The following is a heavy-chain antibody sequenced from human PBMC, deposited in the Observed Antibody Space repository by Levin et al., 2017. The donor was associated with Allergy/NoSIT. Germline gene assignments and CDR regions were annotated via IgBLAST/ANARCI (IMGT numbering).Heavy chain of an antibody. D-gene: IGHD3-16*01. CDR3: ARGHPGSAIQGSRGRKNTGFDY. CDR2: INHSGST. CDR1: GGSFSGYY. V-gene: IGHV4-34*01. Sequence: SETLSLTCAVYGGSFSGYYWSWIRQPPGKGLEWIGEINHSGSTNYNPSLKSRVTISVDTSKNQFSLKLSSVTAADTAVYYCARGHPGSAIQGSRGRKNTGFDYWGQGTLVTVSS. J-gene: IGHJ4*02.